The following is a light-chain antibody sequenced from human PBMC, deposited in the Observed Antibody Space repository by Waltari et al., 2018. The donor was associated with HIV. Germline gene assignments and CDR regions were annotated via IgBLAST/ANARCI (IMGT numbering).Light chain of an antibody. CDR1: SSNIGSNA. Sequence: QSVLTQPPSASGTPGQRVTISCSGSSSNIGSNAVNWYQQLPGTAPKLLIYRSNQRPAWGPYRCSGAKSATSASLAISGRQSDDDADYYCAAWYDSLNDSYVFGPGTKVTVL. V-gene: IGLV1-44*01. CDR3: AAWYDSLNDSYV. J-gene: IGLJ1*01. CDR2: RSN.